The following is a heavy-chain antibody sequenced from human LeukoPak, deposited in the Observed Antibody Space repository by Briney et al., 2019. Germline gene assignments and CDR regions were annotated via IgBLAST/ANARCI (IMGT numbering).Heavy chain of an antibody. Sequence: ASVKVSCKASGYTFTGYYMHWVRQAPGQGPEWMGWINPNSGGTNYAQKFQGRVTMTRDTSISTAYMELSRLRSDDTAVYYCARDPTRLYYYGSGSYYPADWGQGTMVTVSS. CDR2: INPNSGGT. J-gene: IGHJ3*01. V-gene: IGHV1-2*02. D-gene: IGHD3-10*01. CDR3: ARDPTRLYYYGSGSYYPAD. CDR1: GYTFTGYY.